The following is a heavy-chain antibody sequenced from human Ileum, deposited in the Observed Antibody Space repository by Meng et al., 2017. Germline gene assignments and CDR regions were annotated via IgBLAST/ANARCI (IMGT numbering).Heavy chain of an antibody. CDR2: INAGNGNT. Sequence: GGSLRLSCAASGFDFSSYEMHWVRQAPGQRLEWMGWINAGNGNTKYSQKFQGRVTITRDTSASTAYMELSSLRSEDTAVYYCARGGSSGYYLTDYYFDYWGQGTLVTVSS. V-gene: IGHV1-3*01. CDR3: ARGGSSGYYLTDYYFDY. J-gene: IGHJ4*02. CDR1: GFDFSSYE. D-gene: IGHD3-22*01.